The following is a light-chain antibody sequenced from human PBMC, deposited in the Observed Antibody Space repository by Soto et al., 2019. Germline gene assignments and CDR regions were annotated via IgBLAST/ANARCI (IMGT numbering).Light chain of an antibody. J-gene: IGKJ1*01. CDR3: QQYNNWPPWT. V-gene: IGKV3-15*01. CDR2: NIS. Sequence: ETVMTQSPATLSLSPGERATLSCRASQSLNSHLAWYQQKPGQAPRLLIYNISTRATDIPDKFSGSGSGPEFTFTISGLQSEDFAVYYCQQYNNWPPWTLGQGTRVEIK. CDR1: QSLNSH.